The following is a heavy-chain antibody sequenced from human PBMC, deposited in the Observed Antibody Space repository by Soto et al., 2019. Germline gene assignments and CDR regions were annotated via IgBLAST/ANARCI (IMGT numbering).Heavy chain of an antibody. Sequence: ASVKVSCKTSGYTFTSFGISWVRQAPGQGLEWMGWISTDKGKTNYAQKFQGRVTMTTDTSTSTAYMELRSLRSDDTAVYYCVKGEYYYDSSGYDPFDYWG. CDR2: ISTDKGKT. J-gene: IGHJ4*01. CDR3: VKGEYYYDSSGYDPFDY. D-gene: IGHD3-22*01. V-gene: IGHV1-18*01. CDR1: GYTFTSFG.